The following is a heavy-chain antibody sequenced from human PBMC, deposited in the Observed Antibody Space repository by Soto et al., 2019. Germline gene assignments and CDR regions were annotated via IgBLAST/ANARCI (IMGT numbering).Heavy chain of an antibody. V-gene: IGHV3-23*01. CDR2: ISASGATT. J-gene: IGHJ3*02. Sequence: EVQLLESGGNVVQPGWSLRLSCAASGFSFSTYALTWVRQVSGKGLAWVSGISASGATTYYADSVKGRFTISRDNSKNTVFLHMTSLRAEDTALYYCAKWTDTVVEAALAGGAFDIWGQGTTVTVSS. D-gene: IGHD2-2*01. CDR1: GFSFSTYA. CDR3: AKWTDTVVEAALAGGAFDI.